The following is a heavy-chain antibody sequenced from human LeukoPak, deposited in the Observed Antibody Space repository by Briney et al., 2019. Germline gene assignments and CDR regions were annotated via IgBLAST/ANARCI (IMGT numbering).Heavy chain of an antibody. J-gene: IGHJ6*03. CDR3: ARNRPGMVRGVITSYYYYYMDV. Sequence: SETLSLTCTVSGGSISSYYWSWIRQPPGKGLEWIGEINHSGSTNYNPSLKSRVTISVDTSKNQFSLKLSSVTAADTAVYYCARNRPGMVRGVITSYYYYYMDVWGKGTTVTVSS. CDR1: GGSISSYY. V-gene: IGHV4-34*01. D-gene: IGHD3-10*01. CDR2: INHSGST.